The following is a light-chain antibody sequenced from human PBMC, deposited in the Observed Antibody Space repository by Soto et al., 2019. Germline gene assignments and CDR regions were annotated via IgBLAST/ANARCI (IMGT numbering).Light chain of an antibody. CDR3: QQYDRSPWT. CDR2: GAS. V-gene: IGKV3-20*01. Sequence: EIVLTQSPGTLSLSPGERATLSCRASQSVSSSFLAWYQQKAGQAPRLLIYGASSRATGIPDRFSGSGSGTDFTLTISRLEPEVFAVYYCQQYDRSPWTFGQGTKVEIK. CDR1: QSVSSSF. J-gene: IGKJ1*01.